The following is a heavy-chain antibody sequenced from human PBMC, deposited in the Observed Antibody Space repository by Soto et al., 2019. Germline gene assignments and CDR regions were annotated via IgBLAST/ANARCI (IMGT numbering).Heavy chain of an antibody. V-gene: IGHV3-66*03. D-gene: IGHD4-4*01. CDR1: GFNVINDY. J-gene: IGHJ6*02. Sequence: GGSLRLSCAASGFNVINDYMTWVRRAPGKGLEWVSVVWSCGAIYYADSVKGRFTISRDYSKNTLFLQMSSLTPEDTAVYYCARARQSPRCNDYSFYGLDVWGPGTTVTVSS. CDR2: VWSCGAI. CDR3: ARARQSPRCNDYSFYGLDV.